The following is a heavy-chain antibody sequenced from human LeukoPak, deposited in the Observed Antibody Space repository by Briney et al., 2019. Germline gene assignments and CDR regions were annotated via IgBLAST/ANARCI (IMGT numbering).Heavy chain of an antibody. CDR2: INHSGIN. CDR3: AKKKVDVMGNQYFYYYGLDV. Sequence: SETLSLTCAFYGGSFSGYSLTWIRQPPGKGLEWIGEINHSGINHFNPSLKSRVTISADTSKKQVFLNLSSVTAADTAVYYCAKKKVDVMGNQYFYYYGLDVWGQGTTVTVSS. D-gene: IGHD3-16*01. J-gene: IGHJ6*02. CDR1: GGSFSGYS. V-gene: IGHV4-34*01.